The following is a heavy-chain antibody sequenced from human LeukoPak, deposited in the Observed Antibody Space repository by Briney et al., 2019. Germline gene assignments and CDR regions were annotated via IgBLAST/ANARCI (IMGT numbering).Heavy chain of an antibody. V-gene: IGHV4-4*02. CDR3: SRENGAFSPFGY. CDR2: ISLTGLT. D-gene: IGHD2-8*01. Sequence: PSETLSLTCGVSGGSISNTNWWSWVCQPPGQGLEWIGEISLTGLTHYNPSLESRVTVSLDKSKNQLSLNLTPVTAADTAVYYCSRENGAFSPFGYWGQGTLVTVLS. J-gene: IGHJ4*02. CDR1: GGSISNTNW.